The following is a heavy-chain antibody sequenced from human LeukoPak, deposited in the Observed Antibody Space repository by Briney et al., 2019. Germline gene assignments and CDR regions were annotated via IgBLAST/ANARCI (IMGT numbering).Heavy chain of an antibody. D-gene: IGHD3-10*01. V-gene: IGHV4-4*02. CDR3: ARDSYGSGSYNY. J-gene: IGHJ4*02. CDR2: IYHTAST. Sequence: SGTLSLTCAVSGSSIISGNWWSWVRQPPGKGLEWIGEIYHTASTNYNPSLKSRVTISVDKSKNQFSLILSSVTAADTAVYYCARDSYGSGSYNYWGQGTLVTVSS. CDR1: GSSIISGNW.